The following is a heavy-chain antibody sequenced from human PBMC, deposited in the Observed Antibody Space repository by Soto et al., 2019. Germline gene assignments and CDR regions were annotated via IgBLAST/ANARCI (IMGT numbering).Heavy chain of an antibody. D-gene: IGHD2-15*01. V-gene: IGHV2-5*02. CDR3: AHIPRPYCSGGSCYSSWFDP. J-gene: IGHJ5*02. CDR1: GFSLSTSGVG. Sequence: QITLKESGPTLVKPTQTLTLTCTFSGFSLSTSGVGVGWIRQPPGKALEWLALIYWDDDKRYSPSLKSRLTITKDTSKNQVVLTMTNMDPVDTATYYCAHIPRPYCSGGSCYSSWFDPWGQGTLVTVSS. CDR2: IYWDDDK.